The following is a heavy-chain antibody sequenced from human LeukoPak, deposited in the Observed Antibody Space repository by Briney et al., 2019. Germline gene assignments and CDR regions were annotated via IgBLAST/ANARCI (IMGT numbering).Heavy chain of an antibody. CDR1: GGSISSYY. CDR2: INHSGST. Sequence: PSETLSLTCTVSGGSISSYYWSWIRQPPGKGLEWIGEINHSGSTNYNPSLKSRVTMSVDTSKNQFSLKLSSVTAADTAVYYCARGWDIVVVPAAITTGGFDPWGQGTLVTVSS. D-gene: IGHD2-2*02. CDR3: ARGWDIVVVPAAITTGGFDP. V-gene: IGHV4-34*01. J-gene: IGHJ5*02.